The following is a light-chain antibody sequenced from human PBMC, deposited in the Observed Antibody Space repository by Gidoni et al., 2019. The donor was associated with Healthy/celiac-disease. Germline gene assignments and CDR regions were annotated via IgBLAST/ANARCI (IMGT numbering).Light chain of an antibody. Sequence: DIQMTPSPSSLSASVGDRVTITCQASQDISNYLNWYQQKPGKAPKLLIYDASNLETGVPSRFSGSGSGTDFTFTISSLQPEDIATYYCQQYDNLAITFGGXTKVEIK. CDR2: DAS. V-gene: IGKV1-33*01. J-gene: IGKJ4*01. CDR1: QDISNY. CDR3: QQYDNLAIT.